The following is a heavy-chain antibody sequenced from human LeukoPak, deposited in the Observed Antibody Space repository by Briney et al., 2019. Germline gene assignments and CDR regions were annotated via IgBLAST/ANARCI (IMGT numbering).Heavy chain of an antibody. J-gene: IGHJ6*03. Sequence: PGGSLRLSCAASGFTFSSYAMNWVRQAPGKGLEWVSYISSSSSYIYYADSVKGRFTISRDNAKKSLYLQMNSLRAEDTAVYYCARVLVAGDYYYYYYMDVWGKGTTVTISS. D-gene: IGHD6-19*01. CDR2: ISSSSSYI. V-gene: IGHV3-21*01. CDR1: GFTFSSYA. CDR3: ARVLVAGDYYYYYYMDV.